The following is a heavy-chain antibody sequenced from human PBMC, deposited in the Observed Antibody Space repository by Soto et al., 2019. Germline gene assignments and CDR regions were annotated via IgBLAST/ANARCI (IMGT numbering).Heavy chain of an antibody. Sequence: SVKVSCKASGGTFSSYAISWVRQAPGQGLEWMGGIIPIFGTANYAQKFQGRVTITADESTSTAYMELSSLRSEDTAVYYCARDKHYYDSSVQDGYFDYWGQGTLVTVSS. J-gene: IGHJ4*02. CDR3: ARDKHYYDSSVQDGYFDY. V-gene: IGHV1-69*13. CDR1: GGTFSSYA. D-gene: IGHD3-22*01. CDR2: IIPIFGTA.